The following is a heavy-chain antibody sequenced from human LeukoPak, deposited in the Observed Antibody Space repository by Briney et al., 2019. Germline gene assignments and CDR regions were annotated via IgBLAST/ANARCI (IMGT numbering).Heavy chain of an antibody. V-gene: IGHV3-23*01. CDR1: GFTFSSYA. D-gene: IGHD2-15*01. J-gene: IGHJ3*02. Sequence: GGSLRLSCAASGFTFSSYAMSWVRQAPGKGLEWVSAISGSGGSTYYADSVKRRFTISRDNSKNTLYLQMNSLRAEDTAVYYCARYIVVVVAATRSDAFDIWGQGTMVTVSS. CDR3: ARYIVVVVAATRSDAFDI. CDR2: ISGSGGST.